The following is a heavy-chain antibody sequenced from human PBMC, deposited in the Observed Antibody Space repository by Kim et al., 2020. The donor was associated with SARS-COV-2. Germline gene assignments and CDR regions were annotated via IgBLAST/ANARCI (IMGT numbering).Heavy chain of an antibody. J-gene: IGHJ6*02. CDR1: GYSFTSYW. Sequence: GESLKISCKGSGYSFTSYWIGWVRQMPGKGLEWMGIIYPGDSDTRYNPSFQGQVTISADKSIRTAYLQWSSLKASDTAMYYCARFRDSSGYYPDYYYYGMDVWGQGTTVTVSS. CDR3: ARFRDSSGYYPDYYYYGMDV. D-gene: IGHD3-22*01. CDR2: IYPGDSDT. V-gene: IGHV5-51*01.